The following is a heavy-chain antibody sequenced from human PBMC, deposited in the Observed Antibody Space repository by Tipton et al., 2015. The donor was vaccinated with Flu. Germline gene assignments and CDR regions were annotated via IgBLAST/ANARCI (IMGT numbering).Heavy chain of an antibody. CDR2: IYYSGKS. Sequence: TLSLTCDVSDYYITGGYYWAWIRQPPGKGLEWIGYIYYSGKSNYNPSLKSRVTMSVDTSKNQVSLNLSSVTAADTAVYYCAKWSSSWWSFDYWGQGALVTVSS. J-gene: IGHJ4*02. V-gene: IGHV4-61*08. D-gene: IGHD6-13*01. CDR3: AKWSSSWWSFDY. CDR1: DYYITGGYY.